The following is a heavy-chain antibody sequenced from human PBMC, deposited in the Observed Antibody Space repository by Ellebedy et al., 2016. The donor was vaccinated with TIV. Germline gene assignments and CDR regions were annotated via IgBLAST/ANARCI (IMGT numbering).Heavy chain of an antibody. V-gene: IGHV3-23*01. CDR3: AKEYAAAYMGFFDC. Sequence: GEPLKISCAASRFTFSTYAMSWVRQAPGKGLEWVSAILSGGDRTFYTDSVKGRFTISRDNSKNTLYLQLTSLRAEDTAVNSCAKEYAAAYMGFFDCWGQGTLVTVSS. D-gene: IGHD6-13*01. CDR1: RFTFSTYA. CDR2: ILSGGDRT. J-gene: IGHJ4*02.